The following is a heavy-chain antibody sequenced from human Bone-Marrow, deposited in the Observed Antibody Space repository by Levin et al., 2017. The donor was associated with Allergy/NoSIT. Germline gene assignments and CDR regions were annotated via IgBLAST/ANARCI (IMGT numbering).Heavy chain of an antibody. J-gene: IGHJ4*02. CDR3: ARGTKIVGLDY. D-gene: IGHD1-7*01. CDR2: ISYDGSNE. CDR1: GFTFSDYA. Sequence: PGGSLRLSCAASGFTFSDYAMHWVRQAPGKGLEWVAVISYDGSNEYSADSVKGRFTISRDNSRNTLFLQMDSLRAEDTAVYYCARGTKIVGLDYWGQGTLVTVSS. V-gene: IGHV3-30*04.